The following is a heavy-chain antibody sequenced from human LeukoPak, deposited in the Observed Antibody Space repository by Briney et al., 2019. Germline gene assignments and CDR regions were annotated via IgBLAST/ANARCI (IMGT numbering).Heavy chain of an antibody. V-gene: IGHV3-21*01. CDR1: GFTFSSYS. J-gene: IGHJ4*02. D-gene: IGHD6-19*01. Sequence: GGSLRLSCAASGFTFSSYSMNWVRQAPGKGLEWVPSISSSSSYIYYADSVKGRFTISRDNAKNSLYLQMNSLRAEDTAVYYCARAPKRIAVAGTKGDYWGQGTLVTVSS. CDR2: ISSSSSYI. CDR3: ARAPKRIAVAGTKGDY.